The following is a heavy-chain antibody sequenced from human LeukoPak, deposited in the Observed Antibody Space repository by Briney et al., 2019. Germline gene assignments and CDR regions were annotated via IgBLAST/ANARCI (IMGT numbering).Heavy chain of an antibody. CDR2: LGSSSGYI. V-gene: IGHV3-21*01. CDR1: GFTFSSYS. D-gene: IGHD2-15*01. J-gene: IGHJ3*02. Sequence: GGSLRLSCVASGFTFSSYSMNWVRLAPGKGLEWVSILGSSSGYINYADSLRGRVTISRDNAKNSLYLQVNSLRAEDTAVYYCAREYCSGGSCYWGAFDIWGQGTMVTVSS. CDR3: AREYCSGGSCYWGAFDI.